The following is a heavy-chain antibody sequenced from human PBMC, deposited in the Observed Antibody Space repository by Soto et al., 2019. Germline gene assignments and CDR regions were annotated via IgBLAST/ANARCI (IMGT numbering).Heavy chain of an antibody. D-gene: IGHD3-16*01. CDR3: ARAGREGGRYFDF. V-gene: IGHV3-66*01. J-gene: IGHJ4*02. CDR1: GFTVSSNY. Sequence: EVQLVESGGGLVQPGGSLRLSRAASGFTVSSNYMSWVRQAPGKGLEWVSVIYSGGGTYHADSVKDRRTISRDNSKNTLYLQMNGLRAEETALYYCARAGREGGRYFDFWGKGTLVTVSS. CDR2: IYSGGGT.